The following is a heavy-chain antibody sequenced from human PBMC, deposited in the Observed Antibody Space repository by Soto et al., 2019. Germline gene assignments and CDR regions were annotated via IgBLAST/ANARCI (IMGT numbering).Heavy chain of an antibody. Sequence: GGSLRLSCAASGFTFSSYSMNWVRQAPGKWLEWVSYISSSSSTIYYADSVKGRFTISRDNAKNSLYLQMNSLRDEDTAVYYCARGGIAAAGTFYYYGMDVWGQGTTVTVSS. V-gene: IGHV3-48*02. CDR3: ARGGIAAAGTFYYYGMDV. J-gene: IGHJ6*02. D-gene: IGHD6-13*01. CDR2: ISSSSSTI. CDR1: GFTFSSYS.